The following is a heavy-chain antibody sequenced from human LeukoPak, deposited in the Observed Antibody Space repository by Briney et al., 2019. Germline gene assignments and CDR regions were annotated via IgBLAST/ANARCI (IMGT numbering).Heavy chain of an antibody. D-gene: IGHD2-2*01. J-gene: IGHJ3*02. CDR3: ARIPIVVVPAAILDAFDI. CDR1: GYTFTGYY. V-gene: IGHV1-2*02. CDR2: INPNGGGT. Sequence: ASVKVSCKASGYTFTGYYMHWVRQAPGQGLEWMGWINPNGGGTNYAQKFQGRVTMTRDTSISTAYMELSRLRSDDTAVYYCARIPIVVVPAAILDAFDIWGQGTMVTVSS.